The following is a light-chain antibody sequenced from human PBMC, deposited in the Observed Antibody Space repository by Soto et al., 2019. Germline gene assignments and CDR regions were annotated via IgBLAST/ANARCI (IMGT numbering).Light chain of an antibody. CDR1: QSIASS. CDR2: TTS. V-gene: IGKV1-39*01. Sequence: DIQMTQSPSSLSASVGDRVTITCRASQSIASSLHWLQLKPGKAPKLLLYTTSTLQSGVPARFSVSGSGSYFTLTISSLQSEDSAVYYCQQGYSPLLTFGGGTRVEIK. CDR3: QQGYSPLLT. J-gene: IGKJ4*01.